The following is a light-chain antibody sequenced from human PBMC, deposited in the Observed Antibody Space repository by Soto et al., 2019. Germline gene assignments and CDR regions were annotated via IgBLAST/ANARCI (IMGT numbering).Light chain of an antibody. Sequence: QSVLTQPPSASGTPGQRVTISCSGSFSNVGINTVNWYQQLPGTAPKLLIYSDNQRPSGVPDRFSGSKSGTSASLAISGLQSEDAADYYCALWDDSLNGVVFGGGTKLTVL. V-gene: IGLV1-44*01. CDR3: ALWDDSLNGVV. J-gene: IGLJ2*01. CDR1: FSNVGINT. CDR2: SDN.